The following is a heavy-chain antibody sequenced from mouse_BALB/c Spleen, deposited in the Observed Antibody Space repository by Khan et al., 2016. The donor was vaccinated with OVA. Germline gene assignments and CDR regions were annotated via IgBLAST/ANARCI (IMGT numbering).Heavy chain of an antibody. J-gene: IGHJ3*01. CDR2: ISSGGSYT. CDR3: TRLAYYYNSEGFAY. CDR1: GFTFSTYG. Sequence: EVELVESGGDLVKPGGSLKLSCAASGFTFSTYGMSWVRQTPDKRLEWVATISSGGSYTYYPDSVKGRFTISRDNAKNTLNLQMRSLKSADTARYYCTRLAYYYNSEGFAYWGQGTLVTVSA. D-gene: IGHD1-1*01. V-gene: IGHV5-6*01.